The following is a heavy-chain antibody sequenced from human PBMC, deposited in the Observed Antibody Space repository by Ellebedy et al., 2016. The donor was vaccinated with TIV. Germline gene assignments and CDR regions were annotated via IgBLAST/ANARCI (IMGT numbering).Heavy chain of an antibody. CDR2: IYYSGSA. V-gene: IGHV4-39*01. D-gene: IGHD2-21*02. CDR1: GGSMISDDHY. Sequence: MPSETLSLTCTVSGGSMISDDHYWSWVRQPPGKGLEWIGSIYYSGSAYYNPSLKSRVTVSVDTSKNQFSLNLSSVTAADTAVYYCARTDPWQPIDDWGQGILVSVSS. CDR3: ARTDPWQPIDD. J-gene: IGHJ4*02.